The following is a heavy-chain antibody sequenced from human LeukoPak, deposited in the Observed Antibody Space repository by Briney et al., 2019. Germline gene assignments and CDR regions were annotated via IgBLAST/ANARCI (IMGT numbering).Heavy chain of an antibody. CDR3: ARDPLGYCSGGSCDWFDP. CDR1: GFTLSTYS. D-gene: IGHD2-15*01. J-gene: IGHJ5*02. V-gene: IGHV3-21*01. CDR2: ISISSTYI. Sequence: GGSLRLSCAASGFTLSTYSMNWVRQAPGKGLEWVSSISISSTYIYYADSVKGRFTISRDNAKSSLYLQMNSLRAEDTAVYYCARDPLGYCSGGSCDWFDPWGQGTLVTVSS.